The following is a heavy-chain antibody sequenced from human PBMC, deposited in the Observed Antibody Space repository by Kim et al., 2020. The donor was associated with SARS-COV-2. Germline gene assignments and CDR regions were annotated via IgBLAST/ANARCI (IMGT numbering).Heavy chain of an antibody. CDR3: ANGGWLDY. D-gene: IGHD3-10*01. V-gene: IGHV3-7*03. CDR2: GDET. Sequence: GDETNYVDSVKGRSTISRDTAKNSLYLKLKNLRAEDSAVYYCANGGWLDYWGQGILVTVSS. J-gene: IGHJ4*02.